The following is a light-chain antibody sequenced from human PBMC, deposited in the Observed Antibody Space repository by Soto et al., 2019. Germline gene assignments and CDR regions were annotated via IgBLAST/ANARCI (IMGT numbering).Light chain of an antibody. CDR1: SSDVGTYDY. CDR2: EVG. Sequence: QSALTQPPSASGSPGQSVTISCTGTSSDVGTYDYVSWYQQHPGKVPKLMLYEVGKRPSGVPDRFSGSKSGNTASLTVPGLQTEYEADYFCASYAGSNNFIFGGGTKLTVL. V-gene: IGLV2-8*01. CDR3: ASYAGSNNFI. J-gene: IGLJ2*01.